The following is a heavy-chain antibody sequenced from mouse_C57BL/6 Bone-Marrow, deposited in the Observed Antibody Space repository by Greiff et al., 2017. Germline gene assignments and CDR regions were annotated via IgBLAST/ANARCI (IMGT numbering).Heavy chain of an antibody. Sequence: EVQVVESGGGLVKPGGSLKLSCAASGFTFSDYGMHWVRQAPEMGLEWVAYISSGSSTIYYADTVKGRFTLSRDNAKNTLFLQMTSLRSEDTAMYYCARTRYEYWGQGTLVTVSA. CDR2: ISSGSSTI. CDR3: ARTRYEY. CDR1: GFTFSDYG. D-gene: IGHD2-10*02. V-gene: IGHV5-17*01. J-gene: IGHJ3*01.